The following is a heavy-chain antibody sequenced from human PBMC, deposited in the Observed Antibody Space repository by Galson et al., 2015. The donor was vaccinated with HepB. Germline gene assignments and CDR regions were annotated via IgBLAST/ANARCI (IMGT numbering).Heavy chain of an antibody. V-gene: IGHV3-23*01. Sequence: SLRLSCAASGFTFSSYAMSWVRQAPGKGLEWVSAISGSGGSTYYADSVKGRFTISRDNSKNTLYLQMNSLRAEDTAVYYCAKGFLGFWNRLGYFDYWGQGTLVTVSS. CDR3: AKGFLGFWNRLGYFDY. CDR1: GFTFSSYA. J-gene: IGHJ4*02. CDR2: ISGSGGST. D-gene: IGHD3-16*01.